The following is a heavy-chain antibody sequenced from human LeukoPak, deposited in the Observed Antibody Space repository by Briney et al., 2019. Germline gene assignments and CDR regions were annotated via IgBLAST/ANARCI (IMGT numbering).Heavy chain of an antibody. D-gene: IGHD6-13*01. CDR3: ASHDSSRWYAY. Sequence: GGSLKISCKGSGYSFTSYWIGWVRQMPGKGLEWMGIIYPGDSDTRYTPAFQGQVTISADKSISTAYLQWSSLKASDTPMYYSASHDSSRWYAYWGQGPLVTVPS. V-gene: IGHV5-51*01. J-gene: IGHJ1*01. CDR1: GYSFTSYW. CDR2: IYPGDSDT.